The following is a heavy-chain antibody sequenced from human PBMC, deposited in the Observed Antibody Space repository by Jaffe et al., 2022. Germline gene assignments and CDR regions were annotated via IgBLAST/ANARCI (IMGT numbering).Heavy chain of an antibody. V-gene: IGHV3-23*01. CDR1: GFTFSSYA. CDR3: AKNSAPFYDYIWGSYRSDAFDI. CDR2: ISGSGGST. D-gene: IGHD3-16*02. J-gene: IGHJ3*02. Sequence: EVQLLESGGGLVQPGGSLRLSCAASGFTFSSYAMSWVRQAPGKGLEWVSAISGSGGSTYYADSVKGRFTISRDNSKNTLYLQMNSLRAEDTAVYYCAKNSAPFYDYIWGSYRSDAFDIWGQGTMVTVSS.